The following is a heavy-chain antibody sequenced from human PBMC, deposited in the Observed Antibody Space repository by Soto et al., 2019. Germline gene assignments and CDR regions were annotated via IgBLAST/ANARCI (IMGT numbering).Heavy chain of an antibody. V-gene: IGHV3-30*18. CDR2: ISYDGSNK. J-gene: IGHJ3*02. CDR1: GFTFSSYG. Sequence: QVQLVESGGGVVQPGRSLRLSCAASGFTFSSYGMHWVRQAPGKGLEWVAVISYDGSNKYYADSVKGRFTISRDNSKNTLYLQMNSLRAEDTAVYYCAKAAWGDMNAFDIWGQGTMVTVSS. D-gene: IGHD3-16*01. CDR3: AKAAWGDMNAFDI.